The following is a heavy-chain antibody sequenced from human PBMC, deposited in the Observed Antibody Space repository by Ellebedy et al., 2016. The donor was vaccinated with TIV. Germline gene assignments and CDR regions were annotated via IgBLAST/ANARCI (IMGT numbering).Heavy chain of an antibody. J-gene: IGHJ4*02. D-gene: IGHD1-1*01. V-gene: IGHV3-23*01. CDR1: GFTFSSYA. Sequence: GESLKISCAASGFTFSSYAMSWVRQAPGKGLEWVSAISGSGGSTYYADSVKGRFTISRDNSKNTLYLQMNSLRAEDTAVYYCAKDRGLRTGTKDYWGQGTLVTVSS. CDR2: ISGSGGST. CDR3: AKDRGLRTGTKDY.